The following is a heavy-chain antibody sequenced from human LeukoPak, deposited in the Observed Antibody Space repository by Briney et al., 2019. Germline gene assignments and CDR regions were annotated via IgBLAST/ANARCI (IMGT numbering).Heavy chain of an antibody. CDR2: IYYSGST. CDR3: ARVVFWFGELLYFDY. V-gene: IGHV4-61*01. J-gene: IGHJ4*02. Sequence: SETLSLTCTVSGGSISSSYSWGWIRQPPGKGLEWIGYIYYSGSTNYNPSLKSRVTISVDTSNNQFSLKLGSVTAADTAVYYCARVVFWFGELLYFDYWGQGILVTVSS. CDR1: GGSISSSYS. D-gene: IGHD3-10*01.